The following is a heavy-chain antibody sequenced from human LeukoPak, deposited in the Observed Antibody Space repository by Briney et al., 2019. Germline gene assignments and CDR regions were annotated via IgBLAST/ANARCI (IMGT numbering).Heavy chain of an antibody. Sequence: PSETLSLTCAVYGGSFSGYYWSWIRQPPGQGLEWIGEINHSGSTNYNPSLKSRVTISVDTSKNQFSLKLSSVTAADTAVYYCAVEVTHTFSFDYWGQGTLVTVSS. J-gene: IGHJ4*02. D-gene: IGHD2-21*02. CDR1: GGSFSGYY. CDR2: INHSGST. CDR3: AVEVTHTFSFDY. V-gene: IGHV4-34*01.